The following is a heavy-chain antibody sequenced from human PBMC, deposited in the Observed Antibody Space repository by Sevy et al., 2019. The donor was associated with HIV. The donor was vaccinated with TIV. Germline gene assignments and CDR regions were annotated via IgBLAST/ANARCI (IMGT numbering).Heavy chain of an antibody. CDR3: VTDQAKPSALVVVAASPDY. D-gene: IGHD2-15*01. CDR2: ISYDGSNK. V-gene: IGHV3-30*03. CDR1: EFTFSSYG. J-gene: IGHJ4*02. Sequence: GGSLRLSCAASEFTFSSYGMHWVRQAPGKGLEWVAVISYDGSNKYYADSVKGRFTISRVHSKYSLYLQMNCLRAEDTAVYYCVTDQAKPSALVVVAASPDYWGQGTLVTVSS.